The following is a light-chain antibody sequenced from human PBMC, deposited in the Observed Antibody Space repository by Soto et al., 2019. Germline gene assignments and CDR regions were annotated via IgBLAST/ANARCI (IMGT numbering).Light chain of an antibody. V-gene: IGKV3-15*01. CDR2: GAS. Sequence: EIVMTQAPATLSVSPGERATLSCRASQSVSSNLAWYQQKPGQAPRLLIYGASTRATGIPARFSGSGSGKEFTLTISSLQSEDFAVYYCQQYNNWSRRTFGQGTKVDIK. J-gene: IGKJ1*01. CDR1: QSVSSN. CDR3: QQYNNWSRRT.